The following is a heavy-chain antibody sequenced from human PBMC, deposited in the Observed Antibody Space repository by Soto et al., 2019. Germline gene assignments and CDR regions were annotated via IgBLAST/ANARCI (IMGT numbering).Heavy chain of an antibody. CDR2: ISNSGNTI. Sequence: QVQLVESGGGLVKPGGSLRLSCAASGFTFSDYYMSWIRQAPGKGLEWVSYISNSGNTIYYADSVKGRFTISRDNAKNSLYLQMNSLRAEDTAVYYRARDLVVAATPFDYWGQGTLVTVSS. CDR3: ARDLVVAATPFDY. V-gene: IGHV3-11*01. CDR1: GFTFSDYY. J-gene: IGHJ4*02. D-gene: IGHD2-15*01.